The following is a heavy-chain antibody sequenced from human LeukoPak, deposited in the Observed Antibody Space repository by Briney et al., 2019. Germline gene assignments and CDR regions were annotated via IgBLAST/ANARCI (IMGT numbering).Heavy chain of an antibody. J-gene: IGHJ4*02. Sequence: GGSLRLSCTASGFTFSSYEMNWVRQAPGKGLEWVSYIFGSGSTIHYADSVKGRFTISRDNAKNSLFLQMNSLRVEDTAVYYCARVPYISSWYHGYFDCWGQGTLVTVSS. CDR2: IFGSGSTI. D-gene: IGHD6-13*01. V-gene: IGHV3-48*03. CDR1: GFTFSSYE. CDR3: ARVPYISSWYHGYFDC.